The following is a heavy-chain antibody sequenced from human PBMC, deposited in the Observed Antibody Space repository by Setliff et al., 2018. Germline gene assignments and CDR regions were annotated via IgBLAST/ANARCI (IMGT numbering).Heavy chain of an antibody. D-gene: IGHD3-10*01. Sequence: GESLKLSCKGSGFSFTDFWIGWVRQMPGKGLEWMGLIYAGDSDTRYNPSFQGRVTMSADKSTNTAYLQWPSLKASDTAIYYCARQKSTGSGNNWFDPWGQGTLVTVSS. CDR1: GFSFTDFW. CDR2: IYAGDSDT. J-gene: IGHJ5*02. V-gene: IGHV5-51*01. CDR3: ARQKSTGSGNNWFDP.